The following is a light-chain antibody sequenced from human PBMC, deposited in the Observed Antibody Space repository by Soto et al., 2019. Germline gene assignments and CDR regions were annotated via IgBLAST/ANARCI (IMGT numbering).Light chain of an antibody. J-gene: IGKJ4*01. V-gene: IGKV3-11*02. CDR1: QSVGSY. CDR3: QQRSNWPPLT. Sequence: EIEVTQSPATLSLSPGERATLSCRTSQSVGSYLAWYQKKPGKAPRLLIHDASNRATVIPARFSGGGSGRDFTLTISSLEAEDFAVYYCQQRSNWPPLTFGGGTKVEI. CDR2: DAS.